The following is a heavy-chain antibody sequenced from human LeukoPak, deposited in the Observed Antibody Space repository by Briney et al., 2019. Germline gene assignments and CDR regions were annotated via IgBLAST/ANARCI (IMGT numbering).Heavy chain of an antibody. V-gene: IGHV3-66*01. D-gene: IGHD2-21*02. CDR3: ARDQVGCGGDCYGDAFDL. Sequence: QPGGSLTLSCAASGFTVSSDYMNWVRQAPGKGLEWVSVLYADGGTSYADSVKGRFTVSRDNSKNTLYLQMNSLRVEDTAVYYRARDQVGCGGDCYGDAFDLWGQGTLVTVSS. CDR2: LYADGGT. J-gene: IGHJ3*01. CDR1: GFTVSSDY.